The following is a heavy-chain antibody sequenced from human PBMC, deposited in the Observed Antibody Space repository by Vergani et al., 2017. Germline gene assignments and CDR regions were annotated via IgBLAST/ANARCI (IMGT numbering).Heavy chain of an antibody. CDR2: IIPIFGTA. Sequence: QVQLVQSGAEVKKPGSSVKVSCKASGGTFSSYAISWVRQAPGPGLEWMGRIIPIFGTANYAQKFQGRVTITADKSTSTAYMELSSLRSEDTAVYYCARGSYYYGSGSYFQFDYWGQGTLVTVSS. J-gene: IGHJ4*02. D-gene: IGHD3-10*01. CDR3: ARGSYYYGSGSYFQFDY. V-gene: IGHV1-69*14. CDR1: GGTFSSYA.